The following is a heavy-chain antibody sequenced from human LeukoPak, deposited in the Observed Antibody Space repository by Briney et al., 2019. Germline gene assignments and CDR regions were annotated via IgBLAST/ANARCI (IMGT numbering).Heavy chain of an antibody. Sequence: GGSLRLSCAASGFTFSTYSMNWVRQAPGKGLEWGSSISTTSKNISYADSVKGRFTISRASTEYPLYLPLKRLRAEPTSVYYGARGSAYTDHDIWGEGTMVTVSS. J-gene: IGHJ3*02. D-gene: IGHD5-18*01. CDR2: ISTTSKNI. CDR1: GFTFSTYS. CDR3: ARGSAYTDHDI. V-gene: IGHV3-21*01.